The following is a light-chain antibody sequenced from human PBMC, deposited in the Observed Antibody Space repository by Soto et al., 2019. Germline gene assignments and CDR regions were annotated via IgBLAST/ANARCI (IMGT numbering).Light chain of an antibody. Sequence: IQLTQSPSSLSASVGDSVTITCRASQGIGSYLAWFQQKPGKAPKLLIYAASTLQSGVPSRFSGSGSGADFALTISSLQPEDFATYYCQQASTFPPTFGGGTKVEIK. CDR2: AAS. J-gene: IGKJ4*01. CDR1: QGIGSY. CDR3: QQASTFPPT. V-gene: IGKV1-9*01.